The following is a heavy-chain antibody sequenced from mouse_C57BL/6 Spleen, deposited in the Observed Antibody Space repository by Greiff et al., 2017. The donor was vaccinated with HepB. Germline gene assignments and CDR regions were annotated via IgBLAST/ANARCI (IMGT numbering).Heavy chain of an antibody. CDR2: IDPETGGT. J-gene: IGHJ3*01. Sequence: VQLQESGAELVRPGASVTLSCKASGYTFTDYEMHWVKQTPVHGLEWIGAIDPETGGTAYNQKFKGKAILTADKSSSTAYMELRSLTSEDSAVYYCTTWFAYWGQGTLVTVSA. CDR1: GYTFTDYE. V-gene: IGHV1-15*01. CDR3: TTWFAY.